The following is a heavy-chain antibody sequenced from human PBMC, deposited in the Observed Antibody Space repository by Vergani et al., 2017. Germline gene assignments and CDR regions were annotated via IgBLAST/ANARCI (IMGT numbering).Heavy chain of an antibody. D-gene: IGHD4-17*01. V-gene: IGHV3-48*04. CDR3: ARSRYGDYGGWFDP. J-gene: IGHJ5*02. CDR1: GFTFSSYS. CDR2: ISSSSSTI. Sequence: EVQLVESGGGLVQPGGSLRLSCAASGFTFSSYSMNWVRQAPGKGLEWVSYISSSSSTIYYADSVKGRFTISRDNAKNSLYLQMNSLRAEDPAVYYCARSRYGDYGGWFDPWGQGTLVTVSS.